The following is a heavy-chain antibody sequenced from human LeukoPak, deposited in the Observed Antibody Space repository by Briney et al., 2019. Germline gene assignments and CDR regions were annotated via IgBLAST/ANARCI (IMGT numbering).Heavy chain of an antibody. V-gene: IGHV3-30*03. Sequence: GGSLRLSCAASGFTFSNYWMSWVRQAPGKGLEWVAVISYDGSNKYYADSVKGRFTISRDNSKNTLYLQMNSLRAEDTAVYYCARDRESSGWPDYWGQGTLVTVSS. CDR3: ARDRESSGWPDY. D-gene: IGHD6-19*01. CDR1: GFTFSNYW. J-gene: IGHJ4*02. CDR2: ISYDGSNK.